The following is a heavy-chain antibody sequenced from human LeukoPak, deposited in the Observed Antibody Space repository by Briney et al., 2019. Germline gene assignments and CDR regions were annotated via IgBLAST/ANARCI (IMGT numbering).Heavy chain of an antibody. Sequence: EASVNVSCKASGGTFSSYAISWVRQAPGQGLEWMGGIIPIFGTANYAQKFQGRVTITADESTSTAYMELSSLRSEDTAVYYCAIRYYYDSSGYSNGFDYWGQGTLVTVSS. V-gene: IGHV1-69*13. CDR2: IIPIFGTA. D-gene: IGHD3-22*01. CDR3: AIRYYYDSSGYSNGFDY. J-gene: IGHJ4*02. CDR1: GGTFSSYA.